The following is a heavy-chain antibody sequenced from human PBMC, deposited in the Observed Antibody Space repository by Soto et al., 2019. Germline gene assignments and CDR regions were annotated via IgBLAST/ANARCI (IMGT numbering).Heavy chain of an antibody. CDR3: ARDGFYCSGDNCYSEAYGMDV. Sequence: RASVKVSCKASGFTFTGYRMHWVRQAPGQGLEWMGWINPNSGGTNYARKFQGRVTMTRDTSITTAYMELNRLKSDDTAVYYCARDGFYCSGDNCYSEAYGMDVWGQGTTVTVYS. D-gene: IGHD2-15*01. CDR2: INPNSGGT. V-gene: IGHV1-2*02. J-gene: IGHJ6*02. CDR1: GFTFTGYR.